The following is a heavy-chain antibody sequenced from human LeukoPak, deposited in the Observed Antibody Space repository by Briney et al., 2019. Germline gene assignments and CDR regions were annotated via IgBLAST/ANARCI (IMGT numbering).Heavy chain of an antibody. D-gene: IGHD1-1*01. CDR3: ARGYNWVPTL. J-gene: IGHJ4*02. V-gene: IGHV3-74*01. CDR2: INSDGSST. Sequence: GGSLRLSCAASGLTISSHWMHWVRQVPGKGLVWVSRINSDGSSTNYADSVKGRLTISRDNAKNTLYLQMNGLRAEDTAVYYCARGYNWVPTLWGQGTLVTVSS. CDR1: GLTISSHW.